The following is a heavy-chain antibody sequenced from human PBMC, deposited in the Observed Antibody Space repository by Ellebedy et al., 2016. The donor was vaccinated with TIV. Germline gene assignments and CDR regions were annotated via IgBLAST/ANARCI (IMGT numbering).Heavy chain of an antibody. CDR3: ARAIYRASNL. V-gene: IGHV3-7*01. D-gene: IGHD5/OR15-5a*01. J-gene: IGHJ2*01. Sequence: GESLKISCTASGFTLTNYWMTWVRQAPGKGLEWVANINEDGIKKYYVDSVKGRFTISRDNAGNSLFLQMEGLGAEDTAVYYCARAIYRASNLWGHGTLVTVSS. CDR1: GFTLTNYW. CDR2: INEDGIKK.